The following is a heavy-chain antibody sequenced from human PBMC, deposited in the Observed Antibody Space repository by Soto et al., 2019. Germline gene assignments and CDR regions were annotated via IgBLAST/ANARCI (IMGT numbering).Heavy chain of an antibody. Sequence: SETLSLTCAVYGGSFSGYYWSWIRQPPGKGLEWIGEINHSGSTNYNPSLKSRVTISVDTSKNQFSLKLCSLTAADTAVYYCARCKLRYTPYPLRQDYYYYYMDVWGKGTTVTVSS. CDR3: ARCKLRYTPYPLRQDYYYYYMDV. V-gene: IGHV4-34*01. CDR1: GGSFSGYY. CDR2: INHSGST. J-gene: IGHJ6*03. D-gene: IGHD3-9*01.